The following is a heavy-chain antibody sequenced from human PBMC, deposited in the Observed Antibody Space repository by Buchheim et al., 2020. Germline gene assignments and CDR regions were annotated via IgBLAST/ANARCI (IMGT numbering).Heavy chain of an antibody. V-gene: IGHV3-30-3*01. CDR2: ISYDGSNK. J-gene: IGHJ5*02. D-gene: IGHD6-13*01. CDR3: ARPLYSSRPSWFDP. Sequence: QVQLVESGGGVVQPGRSLRLSCAASGFTFSSYAMHWVRQAPGKGLEWVAVISYDGSNKYYADSVKGRFTISRDNSKHTLYLQMNSLRAEDTAVYYCARPLYSSRPSWFDPWGQGTL. CDR1: GFTFSSYA.